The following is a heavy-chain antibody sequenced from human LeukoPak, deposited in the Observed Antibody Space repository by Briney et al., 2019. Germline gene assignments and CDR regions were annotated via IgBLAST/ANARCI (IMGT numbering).Heavy chain of an antibody. CDR3: ARTTVTTFPFDY. D-gene: IGHD4-17*01. J-gene: IGHJ4*02. V-gene: IGHV4-39*07. Sequence: SETLSLTCTVSGGSISSSSYYWGWIRQPPGKGLEWIGSIYYSGSTYYNPSLKSRVTISVDTSKNQFSLKLSSVTAADTAVYYCARTTVTTFPFDYWGQGTLATVSS. CDR2: IYYSGST. CDR1: GGSISSSSYY.